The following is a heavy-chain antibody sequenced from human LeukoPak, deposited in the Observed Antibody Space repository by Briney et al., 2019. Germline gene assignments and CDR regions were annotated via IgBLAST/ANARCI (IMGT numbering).Heavy chain of an antibody. D-gene: IGHD3-22*01. CDR1: GGSFSGYY. J-gene: IGHJ3*02. CDR2: IYTSGST. Sequence: SETLSLTCAVYGGSFSGYYWSWIRQPPGKGLEWIGRIYTSGSTNYNPSLKSRVTISVDTSKNQFSLKLSSVTAADTAVYFCARGPYSYDSSGAFDIWGQGTMVTVSS. V-gene: IGHV4-59*10. CDR3: ARGPYSYDSSGAFDI.